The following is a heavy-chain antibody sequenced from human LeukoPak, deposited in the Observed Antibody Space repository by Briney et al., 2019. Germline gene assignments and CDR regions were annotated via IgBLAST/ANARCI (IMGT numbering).Heavy chain of an antibody. J-gene: IGHJ4*02. Sequence: ASVKVSCKTSGYTFTDYYIHWVRQAPGQGLEWMGWINPNSGGRNYAQKFQGRVTMTRGTSISTAYMELSRLRSDDTAVYYCARILKVGATIPVDYWGQGTLVTVSS. CDR2: INPNSGGR. CDR3: ARILKVGATIPVDY. D-gene: IGHD1-26*01. CDR1: GYTFTDYY. V-gene: IGHV1-2*02.